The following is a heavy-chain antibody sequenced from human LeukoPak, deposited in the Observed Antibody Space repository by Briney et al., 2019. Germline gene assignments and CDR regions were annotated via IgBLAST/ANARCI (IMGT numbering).Heavy chain of an antibody. J-gene: IGHJ5*02. CDR2: IYYSGST. D-gene: IGHD3-10*01. Sequence: SETLSLTCTVSGGSISSYYWSWIRQPPGKGLEWIGYIYYSGSTNYNPSLKSRVTISVDTSKNKFSLKLSSVTAADTAVYYCARGGLWFGELSNWFDPWGQGTLVTVSS. CDR3: ARGGLWFGELSNWFDP. V-gene: IGHV4-59*01. CDR1: GGSISSYY.